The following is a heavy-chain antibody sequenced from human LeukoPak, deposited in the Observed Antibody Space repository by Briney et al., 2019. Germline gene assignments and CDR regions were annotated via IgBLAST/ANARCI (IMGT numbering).Heavy chain of an antibody. V-gene: IGHV3-30*18. CDR1: EFTFSNYG. CDR3: AKCRYSGHHGELDY. Sequence: GGSLRLSCAASEFTFSNYGMHWVRQAPGKGLEWVAVISFDGSNKYYAESMKGRFTISRDNSKNTLYLQMNSLRAEDTAVYYCAKCRYSGHHGELDYWGQGTLVTVSS. CDR2: ISFDGSNK. J-gene: IGHJ4*02. D-gene: IGHD5-12*01.